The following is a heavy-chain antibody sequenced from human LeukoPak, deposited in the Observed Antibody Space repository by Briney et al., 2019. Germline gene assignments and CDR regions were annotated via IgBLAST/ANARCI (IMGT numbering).Heavy chain of an antibody. J-gene: IGHJ4*02. V-gene: IGHV4-4*07. CDR2: IYTSGST. D-gene: IGHD5-12*01. CDR3: ARGSRIVAIDY. CDR1: GGSISSYY. Sequence: PSETLSLTCTVSGGSISSYYWSWIRQPAGKGLEWIGHIYTSGSTNYNPSLKSRVTISVDKSKNQFSLKLSSVTAADTAVYYCARGSRIVAIDYWGQGTLVTVSS.